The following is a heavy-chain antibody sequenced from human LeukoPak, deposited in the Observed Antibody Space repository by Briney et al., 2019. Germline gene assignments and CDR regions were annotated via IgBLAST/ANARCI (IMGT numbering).Heavy chain of an antibody. CDR3: ARGGFYCGGDCYVDY. CDR2: INHSGST. CDR1: GGSFSPYY. Sequence: SETLSLTCAVYGGSFSPYYWSWIRQPPGKGLEWIGEINHSGSTNYNPSLKSRVTISVDTSKNQFSLRLSSVTAADTAVYYCARGGFYCGGDCYVDYWGQGTLVTVSS. J-gene: IGHJ4*02. V-gene: IGHV4-34*01. D-gene: IGHD2-21*02.